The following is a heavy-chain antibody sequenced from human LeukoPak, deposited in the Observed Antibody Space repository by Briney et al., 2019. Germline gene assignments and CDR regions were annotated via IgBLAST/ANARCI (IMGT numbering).Heavy chain of an antibody. D-gene: IGHD6-13*01. Sequence: SETLSLTCTVSGGSISSSSYYWGWIRQPPGKGLEWIGSIYYSGSTYYNPSLKSRVTISVDTSKNQFSLKLSSVTAADMAVYYCARRYSSSYGHYFDYWGQGTLVTVSS. J-gene: IGHJ4*02. CDR2: IYYSGST. CDR3: ARRYSSSYGHYFDY. CDR1: GGSISSSSYY. V-gene: IGHV4-39*01.